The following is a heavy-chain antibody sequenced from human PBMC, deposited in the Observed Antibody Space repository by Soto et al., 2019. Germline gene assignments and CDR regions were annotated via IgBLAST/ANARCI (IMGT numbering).Heavy chain of an antibody. D-gene: IGHD1-1*01. J-gene: IGHJ4*02. CDR2: ISGSGDST. CDR3: AKRAIGTDFDY. V-gene: IGHV3-23*01. CDR1: GFTFSSYA. Sequence: PGGSLRLSCAASGFTFSSYAMNWVRQAPEKGLEWVSVISGSGDSTYYAESVKGRFTISRDNSKNTLYLQMKNLRAEDTAVYYCAKRAIGTDFDYWGQGTLVTVSS.